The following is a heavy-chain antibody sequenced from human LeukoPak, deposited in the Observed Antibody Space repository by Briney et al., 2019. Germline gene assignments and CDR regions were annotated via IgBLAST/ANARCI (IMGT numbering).Heavy chain of an antibody. CDR2: INEDGSEK. J-gene: IGHJ4*02. D-gene: IGHD3-16*01. CDR1: GFTFSRYW. V-gene: IGHV3-7*05. CDR3: VRDDYLGY. Sequence: GGSLRLSCAASGFTFSRYWMAWVRQAAGKGLEWVAHINEDGSEKNYVDPVKGRFTISRDNAENSVYLQMNRLRAEDTAIYYCVRDDYLGYWGQGTLVTVSS.